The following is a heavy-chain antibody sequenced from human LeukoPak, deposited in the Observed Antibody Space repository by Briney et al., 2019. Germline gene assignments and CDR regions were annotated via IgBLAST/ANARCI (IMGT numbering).Heavy chain of an antibody. CDR3: ARQLSSSWYFGWFDP. CDR2: IYHSGST. V-gene: IGHV4-38-2*01. Sequence: SETLSLTCAVSGYSISSGYYWGWIRQPPGKGLEWIGSIYHSGSTHYNPSLKSRVTISVDTSKNQFSLKLSSVTAADTAVYYCARQLSSSWYFGWFDPWGQGTLVTVSS. CDR1: GYSISSGYY. D-gene: IGHD6-13*01. J-gene: IGHJ5*02.